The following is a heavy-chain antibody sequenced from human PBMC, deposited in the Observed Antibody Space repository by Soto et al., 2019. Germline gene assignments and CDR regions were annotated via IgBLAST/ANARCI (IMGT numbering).Heavy chain of an antibody. CDR1: GDSVSSNSAT. Sequence: PSQTLSLTCAISGDSVSSNSATWNWIRQSPSRGLEWLGRTYYKSRWSRDYAPSVKGRITINADTSNNDFSLQLNSVTPEDTAVYYCAREDSRSGSYFSFGPKTPTVYYYGLDVWGQGTTVTVSS. J-gene: IGHJ6*02. V-gene: IGHV6-1*01. CDR2: TYYKSRWSR. D-gene: IGHD3-9*01. CDR3: AREDSRSGSYFSFGPKTPTVYYYGLDV.